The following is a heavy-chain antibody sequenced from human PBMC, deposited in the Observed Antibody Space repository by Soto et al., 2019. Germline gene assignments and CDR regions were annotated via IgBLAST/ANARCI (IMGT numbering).Heavy chain of an antibody. CDR1: GFTFSGHW. J-gene: IGHJ3*02. CDR2: INRDGRDT. CDR3: ARAGDYGGNSEMFDI. V-gene: IGHV3-74*01. D-gene: IGHD4-17*01. Sequence: EVQLVESWGGIVQPGGSLRLSCAGSGFTFSGHWMHWGRQVPGKGLELVSSINRDGRDTKYADSVKSRFTISRDNAKNTLFLQMNSLRAEDTAVYSCARAGDYGGNSEMFDIWGQGTMVTVSS.